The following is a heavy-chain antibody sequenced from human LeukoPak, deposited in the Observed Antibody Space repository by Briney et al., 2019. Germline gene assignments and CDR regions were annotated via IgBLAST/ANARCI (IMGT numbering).Heavy chain of an antibody. CDR3: ARVSRGSNYYYYGMDV. CDR1: GGSISSYY. J-gene: IGHJ6*02. V-gene: IGHV4-59*01. Sequence: SETLSLTCTVSGGSISSYYWSWIRQPPGKGLEWIGYIYYSGTTNYNPSLKSRVTISVDTSKNQFSLKLSSVTAADTAVYYCARVSRGSNYYYYGMDVWGQGTTVTVSS. CDR2: IYYSGTT. D-gene: IGHD1-26*01.